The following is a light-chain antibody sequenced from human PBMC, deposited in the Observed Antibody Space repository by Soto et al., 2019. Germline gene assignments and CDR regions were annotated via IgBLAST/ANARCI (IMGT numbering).Light chain of an antibody. CDR2: GAS. CDR1: QGVRSY. V-gene: IGKV1-9*01. Sequence: IQLTHSPSSLSASVGDRVTITCRASQGVRSYLAWLPQRPGKAPKLLIFGASTLQNGVPARFSGGGFGTEFTLTITSLQPEDFATYYCHQGYTYPRTFGQGTKVEIK. CDR3: HQGYTYPRT. J-gene: IGKJ1*01.